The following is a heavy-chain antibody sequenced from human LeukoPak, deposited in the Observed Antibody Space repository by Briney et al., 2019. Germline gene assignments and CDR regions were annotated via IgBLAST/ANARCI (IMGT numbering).Heavy chain of an antibody. D-gene: IGHD3-10*01. CDR2: ISYDGSNK. CDR1: GFTFSSYG. J-gene: IGHJ4*02. V-gene: IGHV3-30*18. Sequence: PGGSLRLSCAASGFTFSSYGMHWVRQAPGKGLEWVAVISYDGSNKYYADSVKGRFTISRDNSKNTLYLQMNSLRAEDTAVYYCAKDPKGSGSYPYYFDYWGQGTLVTVSS. CDR3: AKDPKGSGSYPYYFDY.